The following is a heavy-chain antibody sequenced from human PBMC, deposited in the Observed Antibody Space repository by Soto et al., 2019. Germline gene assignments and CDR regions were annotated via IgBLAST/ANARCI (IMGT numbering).Heavy chain of an antibody. V-gene: IGHV5-51*01. J-gene: IGHJ3*02. CDR2: IYPGDSAT. D-gene: IGHD3-9*01. CDR1: GYSFTSYW. CDR3: ARHSDWRSAFDI. Sequence: GESLKISCKGSGYSFTSYWIGWVRQMPGKGLEWMGIIYPGDSATRYSPSFQVQVTISADKSISTAYLQWSSRKASDTAMYYCARHSDWRSAFDIWGQGTMVTVSS.